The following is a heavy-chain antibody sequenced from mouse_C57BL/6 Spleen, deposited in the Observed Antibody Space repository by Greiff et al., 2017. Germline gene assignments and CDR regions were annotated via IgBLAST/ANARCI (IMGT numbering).Heavy chain of an antibody. CDR1: GYTFTEYT. Sequence: QVQLQQSGAELVKPGASVKLSCKASGYTFTEYTIHWVKQRSGQGLEWIGWFYPGSGSIKYNEKFKDKATLTADKSSSTVYMELSRLTSEDSAVYYCARHEEGYYGSSSGYFDVWGTGTTVTVSS. J-gene: IGHJ1*03. V-gene: IGHV1-62-2*01. CDR3: ARHEEGYYGSSSGYFDV. D-gene: IGHD1-1*01. CDR2: FYPGSGSI.